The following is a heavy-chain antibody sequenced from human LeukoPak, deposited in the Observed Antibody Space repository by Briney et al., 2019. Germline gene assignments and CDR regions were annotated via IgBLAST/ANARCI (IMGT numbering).Heavy chain of an antibody. D-gene: IGHD3-9*01. J-gene: IGHJ6*03. CDR3: ARTSPEFDWLYGRDYYYYYMDV. CDR1: GFTFSDYY. CDR2: ISTSGSTI. V-gene: IGHV3-11*04. Sequence: GGSLRLSCAASGFTFSDYYMSWIRQAPGKGLEWVSYISTSGSTIYYADSVKGRFTISRDNAKNSLYLQMNSLRAEDTAVYYCARTSPEFDWLYGRDYYYYYMDVWGKGTTVTVSS.